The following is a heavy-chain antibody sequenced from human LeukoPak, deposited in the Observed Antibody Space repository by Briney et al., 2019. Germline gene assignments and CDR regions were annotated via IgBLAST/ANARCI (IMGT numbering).Heavy chain of an antibody. J-gene: IGHJ5*02. V-gene: IGHV5-51*01. CDR3: ARLPRLTTVTTNWFDP. CDR1: GYSFTSYW. D-gene: IGHD4-17*01. CDR2: IYPGDSDA. Sequence: GESMKISCEACGYSFTSYWIGGLREMRGKVLECVGIIYPGDSDARASPAFEGRGTISAGNSSRTASLQWSSLKASDTAMYYCARLPRLTTVTTNWFDPWGQGTLVTVSS.